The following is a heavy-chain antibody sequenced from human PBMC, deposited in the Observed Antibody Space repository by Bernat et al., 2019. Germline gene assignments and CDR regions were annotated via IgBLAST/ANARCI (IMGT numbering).Heavy chain of an antibody. CDR2: ISSSSSYT. CDR1: GFTFSDYY. Sequence: QVQLVESGGGLVKPGGSLRLSCAASGFTFSDYYMSWIRQAPGKGLEWVSYISSSSSYTDYADSVKGRFTISRDNAKNSLYLQMNSLRAEDTAVYYCAREDAIAEAVFDYWGQGTLVTVSS. V-gene: IGHV3-11*05. CDR3: AREDAIAEAVFDY. J-gene: IGHJ4*02. D-gene: IGHD6-13*01.